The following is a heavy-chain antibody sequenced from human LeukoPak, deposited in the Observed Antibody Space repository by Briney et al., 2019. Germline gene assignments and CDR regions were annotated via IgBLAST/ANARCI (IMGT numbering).Heavy chain of an antibody. V-gene: IGHV6-1*01. CDR3: ASSMNSYSSSWYYFDY. CDR1: GDSVSSNSAA. J-gene: IGHJ4*02. CDR2: TYYRSKWYN. Sequence: SQTLSLTCAISGDSVSSNSAAWNWIRQSPSRGLEWLGRTYYRSKWYNDYAVSVKSRIIINPDTSKNQFSLQLNSVTPEDTAVYYCASSMNSYSSSWYYFDYWGQGTLVTVSS. D-gene: IGHD6-13*01.